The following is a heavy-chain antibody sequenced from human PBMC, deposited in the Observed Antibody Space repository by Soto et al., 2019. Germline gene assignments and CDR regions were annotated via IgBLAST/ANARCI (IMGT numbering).Heavy chain of an antibody. J-gene: IGHJ4*02. CDR3: ARGGIQLSYAFDY. D-gene: IGHD3-10*01. CDR1: GTSVSNYY. Sequence: QVQLQESGPGLVKPSETLSLTCSVSGTSVSNYYWSWIRQSAGKGLEHIGRIYTSGSTSYNPSLKGRVTMSMDTSETQIYLNLTSVTAADTAVYYCARGGIQLSYAFDYWGQGILVTVSS. CDR2: IYTSGST. V-gene: IGHV4-4*07.